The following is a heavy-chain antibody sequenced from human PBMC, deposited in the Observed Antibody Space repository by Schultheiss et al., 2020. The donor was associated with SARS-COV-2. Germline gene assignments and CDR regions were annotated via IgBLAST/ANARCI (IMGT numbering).Heavy chain of an antibody. V-gene: IGHV3-23*01. CDR1: GFTFSSYG. D-gene: IGHD1-1*01. CDR2: ISGSGGST. Sequence: GGSLRLSCAASGFTFSSYGMHWVRQAPGKGLEWVSAISGSGGSTYYADSVKGRFTISRDNSKNTLYLQMNSLRAEDTAVYYCARDRATKDQGIAWWYFDLWGRGTLVTVSS. CDR3: ARDRATKDQGIAWWYFDL. J-gene: IGHJ2*01.